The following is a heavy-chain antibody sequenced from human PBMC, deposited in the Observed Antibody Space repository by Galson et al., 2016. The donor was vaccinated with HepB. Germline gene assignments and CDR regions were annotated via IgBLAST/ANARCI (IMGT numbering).Heavy chain of an antibody. J-gene: IGHJ4*02. CDR3: ARDGGAPRRKFVAY. CDR1: GGTFNSYA. D-gene: IGHD6-6*01. CDR2: IIPIFGKT. Sequence: SVKVSCKASGGTFNSYAISWVRQAPGQGLEWMGEIIPIFGKTKYAQKFQGTVTITADEFTSTAYMELSNLRSEDTAMYYCARDGGAPRRKFVAYWGQGTLVTVSS. V-gene: IGHV1-69*13.